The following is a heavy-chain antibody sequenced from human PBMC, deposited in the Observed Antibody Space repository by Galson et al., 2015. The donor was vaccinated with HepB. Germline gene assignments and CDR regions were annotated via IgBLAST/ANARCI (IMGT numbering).Heavy chain of an antibody. Sequence: SLRLSCAASGFTFSNAWMTWVRQAPGKGLEWVGRIKSKTDGGTTDYAAPVIGRFTISRDDSKNTLYLQMNSLKTEDTGVYYWTKEKRYPYYGLDVWGQGTTVTVSS. CDR1: GFTFSNAW. CDR3: TKEKRYPYYGLDV. J-gene: IGHJ6*02. CDR2: IKSKTDGGTT. D-gene: IGHD2-2*01. V-gene: IGHV3-15*01.